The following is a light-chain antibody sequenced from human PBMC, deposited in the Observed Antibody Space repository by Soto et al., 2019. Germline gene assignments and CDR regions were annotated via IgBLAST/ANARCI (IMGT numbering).Light chain of an antibody. CDR1: QSVSSSY. CDR2: GAS. Sequence: EIVLTQSPGTLSWSPGERATLSCRASQSVSSSYLAWYQQKPGQAPRLLIYGASSRATGIPDRFSGSGSGTDFTLTISRLEPEDFAVYYCQHSWTFGQGTKVDIK. CDR3: QHSWT. J-gene: IGKJ1*01. V-gene: IGKV3-20*01.